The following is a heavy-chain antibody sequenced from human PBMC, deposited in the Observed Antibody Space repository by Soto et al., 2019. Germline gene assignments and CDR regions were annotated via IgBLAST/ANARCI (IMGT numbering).Heavy chain of an antibody. CDR2: ISAGGDSA. D-gene: IGHD1-26*01. CDR3: ADSGGYYPRAYYFDY. Sequence: PGGSLRLSCAVSGFSFSTSGMSWVRQAPGKGLEWVSGISAGGDSADYADSVKGRFTISRDNSKNTLYLQMNSLGAEDKAMYYCADSGGYYPRAYYFDYWGQGALVTVSS. CDR1: GFSFSTSG. V-gene: IGHV3-23*01. J-gene: IGHJ4*02.